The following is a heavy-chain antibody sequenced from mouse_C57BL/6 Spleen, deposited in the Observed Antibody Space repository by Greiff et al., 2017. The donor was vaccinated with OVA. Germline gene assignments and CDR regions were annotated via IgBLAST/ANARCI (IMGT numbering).Heavy chain of an antibody. J-gene: IGHJ1*03. CDR1: GFNIKDYY. CDR3: ASVGYWYFDV. Sequence: EVQLQQSGAELVKPGASVKLSCTASGFNIKDYYMHWVKQRTEQGLEWIGRIDPEDGETKYVPKFQGKATITADTSSNTAYLQLSSLTSEDTAVYYCASVGYWYFDVWGTGTTVTVSS. V-gene: IGHV14-2*01. CDR2: IDPEDGET.